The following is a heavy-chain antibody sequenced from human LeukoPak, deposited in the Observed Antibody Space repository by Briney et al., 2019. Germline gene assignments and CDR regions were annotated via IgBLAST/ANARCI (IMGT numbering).Heavy chain of an antibody. CDR3: ARSPGAYCGGDCYPYYFDY. CDR1: GFTVSSNY. D-gene: IGHD2-21*02. CDR2: IYSGGST. J-gene: IGHJ4*02. Sequence: GGSLRLSCAASGFTVSSNYMSWVRQAPGKGLEWVSVIYSGGSTYYADSVKGRFTISRDNSKNTLYLQMNSLGAEDTAVYYCARSPGAYCGGDCYPYYFDYWGQGTLVTVSS. V-gene: IGHV3-53*01.